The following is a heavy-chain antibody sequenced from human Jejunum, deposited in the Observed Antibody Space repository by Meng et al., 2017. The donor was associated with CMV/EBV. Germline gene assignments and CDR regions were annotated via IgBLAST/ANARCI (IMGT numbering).Heavy chain of an antibody. D-gene: IGHD2-2*02. J-gene: IGHJ4*02. V-gene: IGHV1-2*02. CDR2: INVNTGGT. CDR1: TLTDSF. Sequence: TLTDSFMHWVRQAPGQGLEWMGFINVNTGGTKSAQKLQGRVTMTRDTSISTAYMDLSRLGTDDTAVYYCVREGYHCTTNNCYKSFDYWGQGTLVTVSS. CDR3: VREGYHCTTNNCYKSFDY.